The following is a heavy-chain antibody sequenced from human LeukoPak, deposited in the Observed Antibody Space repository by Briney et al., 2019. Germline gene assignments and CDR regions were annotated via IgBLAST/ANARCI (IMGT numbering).Heavy chain of an antibody. V-gene: IGHV3-64D*09. Sequence: PGGSLRLSCSASGFTFSSYIMHWARQAPGKGLEYVSAITSNGDTTYYADSVKGRVTISRDNSKNTLYLQMSSLRAEDTAVCYCVKDDSYYYDSSGRDSWGQGTLVTVSS. CDR2: ITSNGDTT. D-gene: IGHD3-22*01. J-gene: IGHJ4*02. CDR1: GFTFSSYI. CDR3: VKDDSYYYDSSGRDS.